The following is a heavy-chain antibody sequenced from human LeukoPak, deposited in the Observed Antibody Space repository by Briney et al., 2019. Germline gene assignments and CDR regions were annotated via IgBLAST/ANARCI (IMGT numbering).Heavy chain of an antibody. V-gene: IGHV3-9*01. CDR3: AKDLAAAGGAGNDY. CDR2: ISWNSGNI. D-gene: IGHD6-13*01. CDR1: GLIFDDYA. J-gene: IGHJ4*02. Sequence: GGSLRLSCAASGLIFDDYAMHWVRQAPGKGLEWVSGISWNSGNIGYADSVKGRFTISRDNAKNSLYLQMNSLRAEDTALYYCAKDLAAAGGAGNDYWGQGTLVTVSS.